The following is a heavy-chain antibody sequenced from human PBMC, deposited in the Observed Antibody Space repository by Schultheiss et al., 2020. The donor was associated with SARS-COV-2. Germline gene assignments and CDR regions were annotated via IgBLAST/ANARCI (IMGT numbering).Heavy chain of an antibody. CDR3: ARVQYSYADDY. D-gene: IGHD3-16*01. CDR1: GFTFSSYW. J-gene: IGHJ4*02. CDR2: INSDGSST. Sequence: SCAASGFTFSSYWMHWVRQAPGKGLVWVSRINSDGSSTSYADSVKGRFTISRDNAKNTLYLQMNSLRAEDTAVYYCARVQYSYADDYWGQGTLVTVSS. V-gene: IGHV3-74*01.